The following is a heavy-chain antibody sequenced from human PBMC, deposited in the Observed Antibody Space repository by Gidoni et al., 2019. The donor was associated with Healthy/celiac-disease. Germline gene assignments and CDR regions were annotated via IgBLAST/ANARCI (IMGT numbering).Heavy chain of an antibody. CDR2: ISYDGSNK. V-gene: IGHV3-30*18. Sequence: QVQLVESGGGVVQPGRSLRLSCAAAGFTFSSYGMPWVRQAPGKGLEWVAVISYDGSNKYYADSVKGRFTLPRDNSNNTLYLQMNSLRAEDTAVYYCAKNYGSGRQPYYYYGMDVWGQGTTVTVSS. J-gene: IGHJ6*02. D-gene: IGHD3-10*01. CDR1: GFTFSSYG. CDR3: AKNYGSGRQPYYYYGMDV.